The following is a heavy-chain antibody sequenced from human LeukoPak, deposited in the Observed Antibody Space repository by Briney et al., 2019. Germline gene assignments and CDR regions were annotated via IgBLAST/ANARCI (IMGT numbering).Heavy chain of an antibody. CDR1: GFTFSSYW. CDR2: IKQDGSEK. Sequence: GGSLRLSCAASGFTFSSYWMSWVRQAPGKGLEWVANIKQDGSEKYYVGSVKGRFTISRDNAKNSLYLQMNSLRAEDTAVYYCARDDCSSISCYHNWFDPWGQGTLVTVSS. CDR3: ARDDCSSISCYHNWFDP. J-gene: IGHJ5*02. V-gene: IGHV3-7*01. D-gene: IGHD2-2*01.